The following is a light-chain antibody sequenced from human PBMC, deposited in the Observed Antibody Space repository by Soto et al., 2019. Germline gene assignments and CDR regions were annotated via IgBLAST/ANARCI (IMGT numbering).Light chain of an antibody. Sequence: EIVLTQSPGTLSLSPGERATLSCRASQTFSSSYLAWYQQKPGQAPRLLIYGATSRATGIPDRFSGSGSGTDFTLTITSLEPEDFAVYFCHQRYNWPRVTFGQGTRLEIK. CDR3: HQRYNWPRVT. J-gene: IGKJ5*01. CDR2: GAT. CDR1: QTFSSSY. V-gene: IGKV3D-20*02.